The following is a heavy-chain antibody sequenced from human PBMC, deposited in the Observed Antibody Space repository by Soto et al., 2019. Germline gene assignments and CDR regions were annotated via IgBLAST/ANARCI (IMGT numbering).Heavy chain of an antibody. Sequence: QPGGSLRLSCAASGFTFSNYAMNWVRQAPGKGLEWVSAISGSGGGTYYADSVKGRFTISRDSSKNTLCLQMNSLRADDTAVYYCAKDSRPYGVPLYGMDVWGQGTTVTVSS. CDR2: ISGSGGGT. J-gene: IGHJ6*02. CDR3: AKDSRPYGVPLYGMDV. CDR1: GFTFSNYA. D-gene: IGHD4-17*01. V-gene: IGHV3-23*01.